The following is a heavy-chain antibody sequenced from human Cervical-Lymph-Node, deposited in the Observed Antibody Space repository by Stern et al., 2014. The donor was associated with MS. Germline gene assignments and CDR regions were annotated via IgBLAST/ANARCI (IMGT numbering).Heavy chain of an antibody. CDR1: GYTLSEIS. CDR2: FDPEHGET. D-gene: IGHD2-21*02. J-gene: IGHJ6*02. CDR3: ATHRGRVTYYYGMDV. Sequence: VQLVQSGAEVKKPGASVKVSCKVSGYTLSEISMHWVRQAPGKGLAGMGGFDPEHGETRYAWKFQGRVPMAEDRSTDTAYMELSSLRSEDTAVYYCATHRGRVTYYYGMDVWGQGTTVTVSS. V-gene: IGHV1-24*01.